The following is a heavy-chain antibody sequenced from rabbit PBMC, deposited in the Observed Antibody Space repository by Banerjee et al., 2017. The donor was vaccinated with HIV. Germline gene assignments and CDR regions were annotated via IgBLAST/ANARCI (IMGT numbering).Heavy chain of an antibody. D-gene: IGHD8-1*01. J-gene: IGHJ4*01. Sequence: WIGSIYTDNNRPWYASWAKGRFTISKSSSTTVTLQGPSLTAADTATYFCASDYGANDYYTFGLWGPGTLVTVS. V-gene: IGHV1S40*01. CDR2: IYTDNNRP. CDR3: ASDYGANDYYTFGL.